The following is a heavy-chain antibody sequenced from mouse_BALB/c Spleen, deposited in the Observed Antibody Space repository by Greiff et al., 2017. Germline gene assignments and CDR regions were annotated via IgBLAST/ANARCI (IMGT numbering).Heavy chain of an antibody. CDR2: INPSTGYT. CDR1: GYTFTSYW. J-gene: IGHJ4*01. Sequence: VKLVESGAELAKPGASVKMSCKASGYTFTSYWMHWVKQRPGQGLEWIGYINPSTGYTEYNQKFKDKATLTADKSSSTAYMQLSSLTSEDSAVYYCARGGTTVVGYYAMDYWGQGTSVTVSS. CDR3: ARGGTTVVGYYAMDY. D-gene: IGHD1-1*01. V-gene: IGHV1-7*01.